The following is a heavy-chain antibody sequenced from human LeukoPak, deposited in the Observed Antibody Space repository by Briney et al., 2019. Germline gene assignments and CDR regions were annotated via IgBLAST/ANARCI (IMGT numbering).Heavy chain of an antibody. Sequence: SETLSLTCTVSGGSISSSSYYWGWIRQPPGKGLEWIGSIYYSGSTYYNPSLKSRVTISVDTSKNQFSLKLSSVTAADTAVYYCARGDRYCTGGSCYSPFHWYFDLWGRGTLVTVSS. V-gene: IGHV4-39*07. J-gene: IGHJ2*01. D-gene: IGHD2-15*01. CDR3: ARGDRYCTGGSCYSPFHWYFDL. CDR1: GGSISSSSYY. CDR2: IYYSGST.